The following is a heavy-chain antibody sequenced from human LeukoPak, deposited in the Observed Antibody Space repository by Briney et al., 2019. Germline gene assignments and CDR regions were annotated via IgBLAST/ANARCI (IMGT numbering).Heavy chain of an antibody. CDR3: ASLLALNYVGYLDV. CDR2: ISRTGKTT. J-gene: IGHJ4*02. CDR1: GFNLNNHD. D-gene: IGHD1-7*01. V-gene: IGHV3-48*01. Sequence: PGGSLRLSCAASGFNLNNHDFYWVRQAPGKGLEWVSYISRTGKTTYYADSVRGRFTISRDNAKNSVFLQMNSLRVEDTAVYYCASLLALNYVGYLDVWGQGTLVTVSS.